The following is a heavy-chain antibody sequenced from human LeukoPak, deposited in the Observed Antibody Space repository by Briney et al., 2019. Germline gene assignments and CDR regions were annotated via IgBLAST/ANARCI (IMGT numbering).Heavy chain of an antibody. CDR1: VYTFTSYG. Sequence: ASVKVSCKASVYTFTSYGISWVRQAPGQGREWVGWISAYNGNTNYAQKLQGRVTMTTDTSTSTAHMELRSLRSDDTAVYYCARIERVRGVNWFDPWGQGTLVTVSA. CDR3: ARIERVRGVNWFDP. CDR2: ISAYNGNT. D-gene: IGHD3-10*01. J-gene: IGHJ5*02. V-gene: IGHV1-18*01.